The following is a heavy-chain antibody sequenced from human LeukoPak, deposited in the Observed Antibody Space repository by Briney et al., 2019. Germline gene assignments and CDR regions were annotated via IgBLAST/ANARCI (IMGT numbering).Heavy chain of an antibody. Sequence: PGGSLRLSCAASGFTFSIYEMNWVRQAPGKGLEWVSYISSSANTIYYADSVKGRFTISRDNAKNSLYLQMNSLRAEDTAVYYCARSFRRYGMDVWGQGTTVTVSS. CDR2: ISSSANTI. V-gene: IGHV3-48*03. J-gene: IGHJ6*02. D-gene: IGHD3-10*01. CDR3: ARSFRRYGMDV. CDR1: GFTFSIYE.